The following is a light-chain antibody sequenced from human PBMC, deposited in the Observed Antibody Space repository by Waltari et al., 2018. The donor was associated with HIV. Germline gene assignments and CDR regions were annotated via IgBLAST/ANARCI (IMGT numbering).Light chain of an antibody. CDR1: SSDIGGNNY. Sequence: QSALTQPASVSGSPGQSITIPCTGPSSDIGGNNYVSWYQQHPGKAPKLVIYEVTNRPSGVSSRFSGSKSGNTASLTISGLQAEDEADYYCSSYTGTNTLIFGGGTKLTVL. CDR2: EVT. CDR3: SSYTGTNTLI. J-gene: IGLJ2*01. V-gene: IGLV2-14*01.